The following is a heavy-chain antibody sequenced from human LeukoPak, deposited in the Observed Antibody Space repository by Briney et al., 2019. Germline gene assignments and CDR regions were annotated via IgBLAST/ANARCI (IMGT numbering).Heavy chain of an antibody. CDR3: AKERAGYTNPYYFDF. V-gene: IGHV3-23*01. CDR1: GFTFSTYA. D-gene: IGHD3-16*02. Sequence: GGSLRLSCAASGFTFSTYAMSWVRQAPGKGLEWVSTIGGSGANTYYADSGRCRFTISRDNSQHTLYLHMNSLSAENTAVYYCAKERAGYTNPYYFDFWAQGTLVTVSS. J-gene: IGHJ4*02. CDR2: IGGSGANT.